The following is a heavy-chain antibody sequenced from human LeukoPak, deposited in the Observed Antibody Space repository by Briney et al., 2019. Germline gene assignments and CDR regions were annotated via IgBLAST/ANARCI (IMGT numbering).Heavy chain of an antibody. J-gene: IGHJ6*02. CDR2: INTSGST. D-gene: IGHD4-11*01. CDR1: GGSISSGSYY. Sequence: SQTLSLTCTVSGGSISSGSYYWSWLRQPAGTGPEWIGRINTSGSTNYNPSLKSRVTISVDTSKNQFSLKLSSVTAADTAVYYCASIQSYYFGLDVWGQGTTVTVSS. CDR3: ASIQSYYFGLDV. V-gene: IGHV4-61*02.